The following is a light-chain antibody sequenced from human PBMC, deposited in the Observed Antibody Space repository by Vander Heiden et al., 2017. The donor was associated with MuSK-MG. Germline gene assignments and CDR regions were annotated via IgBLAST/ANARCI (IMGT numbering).Light chain of an antibody. CDR2: EGS. J-gene: IGLJ3*02. V-gene: IGLV2-23*01. CDR1: SSDVGSYNL. Sequence: QSALTPPAPVSGSPGQSITITCTGTSSDVGSYNLVSWYQHHPGKAPKLMIYEGSKRPSGVSNRFSGSKSGNTASLTIAGLQAEDEADYYCCSYAGSSAGVFGGGTKLTVL. CDR3: CSYAGSSAGV.